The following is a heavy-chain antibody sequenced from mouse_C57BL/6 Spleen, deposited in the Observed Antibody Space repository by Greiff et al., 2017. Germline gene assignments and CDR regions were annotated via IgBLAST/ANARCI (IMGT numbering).Heavy chain of an antibody. Sequence: QVQLKQPGAELVRPGSSVKLSCKASGYTFTSYWMHWVKQRPIQGLEWIGNIDPSDSETHYNQKFKDKATLTVDKSSSTAYMQLSSLTSEDSAVYYCARRDYGYYFDCWGQGTTLTVSS. V-gene: IGHV1-52*01. CDR3: ARRDYGYYFDC. CDR2: IDPSDSET. J-gene: IGHJ2*01. CDR1: GYTFTSYW. D-gene: IGHD1-1*01.